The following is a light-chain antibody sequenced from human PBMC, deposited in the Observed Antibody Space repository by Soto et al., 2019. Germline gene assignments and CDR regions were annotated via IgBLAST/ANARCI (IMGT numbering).Light chain of an antibody. V-gene: IGKV4-1*01. CDR1: QSVLYNSNNKNH. J-gene: IGKJ1*01. Sequence: DFVMTQAPDSLAVSLGERATINCKSSQSVLYNSNNKNHLGWFQQKPGHPPKLLIYGASFRPSGVPDRFSGSGSGTDFTLTISSLQAEDVAVYYCQQYYNTPWTFGQGTKVEIK. CDR3: QQYYNTPWT. CDR2: GAS.